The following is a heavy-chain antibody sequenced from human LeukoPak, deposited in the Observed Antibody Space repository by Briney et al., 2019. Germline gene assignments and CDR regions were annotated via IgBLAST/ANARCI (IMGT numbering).Heavy chain of an antibody. Sequence: GGSLRLSCAASVFTFSSYSMSWVRQAPGKGLEWVSSISSSSSYIYYADSVKGRFTISRDNAKNSLYLQMNSLRAEDTAVYYCARDQGLVAGPIYYGMDVWGQGTTVTVSS. J-gene: IGHJ6*02. CDR2: ISSSSSYI. CDR3: ARDQGLVAGPIYYGMDV. D-gene: IGHD3-10*01. V-gene: IGHV3-21*01. CDR1: VFTFSSYS.